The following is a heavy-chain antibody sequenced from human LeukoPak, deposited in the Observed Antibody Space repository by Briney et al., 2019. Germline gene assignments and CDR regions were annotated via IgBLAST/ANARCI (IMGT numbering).Heavy chain of an antibody. CDR2: INHSGST. CDR3: ARGGWYRDFDY. D-gene: IGHD6-19*01. Sequence: SETLSLTCAVYGGSFSGYYCSWIRQPPGKGLEWIGEINHSGSTNYNPSLKSRVTISVDTSKNQFSLKLSSVTAADTAVYYCARGGWYRDFDYWGQGTLVTVSS. J-gene: IGHJ4*02. CDR1: GGSFSGYY. V-gene: IGHV4-34*01.